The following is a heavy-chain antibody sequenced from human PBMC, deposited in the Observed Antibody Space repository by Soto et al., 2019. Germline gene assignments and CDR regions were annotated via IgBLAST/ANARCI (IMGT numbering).Heavy chain of an antibody. CDR3: AHSRADILTYNWFDP. D-gene: IGHD3-9*01. Sequence: QITLKESGPTLVKPTQTLTLTCTFSGFSLSTSAVGVGWIRQPPGKALEWLALIYWDDEKRYSPSLKNSLTMTKDTSKNQVVLTMTTMDPVATSTYYCAHSRADILTYNWFDPWGQGTLVTVSS. V-gene: IGHV2-5*02. J-gene: IGHJ5*02. CDR1: GFSLSTSAVG. CDR2: IYWDDEK.